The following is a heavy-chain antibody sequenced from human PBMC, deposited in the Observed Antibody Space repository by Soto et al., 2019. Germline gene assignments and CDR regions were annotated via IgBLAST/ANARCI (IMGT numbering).Heavy chain of an antibody. CDR1: GYTSTSYY. D-gene: IGHD6-19*01. J-gene: IGHJ6*02. CDR3: ARAPGWDSSGWFFKDYYYYYGMDV. V-gene: IGHV1-46*01. CDR2: INPSGGST. Sequence: ASVKVSCKASGYTSTSYYMHWVRQAPGQGLEWMGIINPSGGSTSYAQKFQGRVTMTRDTSTSTVYMELSSLRSEDTAVYYCARAPGWDSSGWFFKDYYYYYGMDVWGQGTTVTVSS.